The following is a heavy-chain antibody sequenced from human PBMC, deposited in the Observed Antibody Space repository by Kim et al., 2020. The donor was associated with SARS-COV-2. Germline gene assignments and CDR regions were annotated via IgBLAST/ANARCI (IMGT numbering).Heavy chain of an antibody. D-gene: IGHD5-18*01. J-gene: IGHJ4*02. CDR2: ISSNGGST. CDR3: VKGRIQLWFDFDY. V-gene: IGHV3-64D*06. CDR1: GFTFSSYA. Sequence: GGSLRLSCSASGFTFSSYAMHWVRQAPGKGLEYVSAISSNGGSTYYADSVKGRFTISRDNSKNTLYLQMSSLRAEDTAVYYCVKGRIQLWFDFDYWGQGTLVTVSS.